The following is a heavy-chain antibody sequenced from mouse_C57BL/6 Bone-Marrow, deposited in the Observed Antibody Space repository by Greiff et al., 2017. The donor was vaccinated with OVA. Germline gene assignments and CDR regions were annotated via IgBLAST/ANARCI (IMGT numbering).Heavy chain of an antibody. Sequence: VQLQQSGPELVKPGASVKIPCKASGYTFTDYNMDWVKQSHGKSLEWIGDINPNNGGTIYNQKFKGKATLTVDKSSSTAYMELRSLTSEDTAVYYCARFITTVVENYFDYWGKGTTRTVSS. CDR1: GYTFTDYN. D-gene: IGHD1-1*01. J-gene: IGHJ2*01. CDR2: INPNNGGT. V-gene: IGHV1-18*01. CDR3: ARFITTVVENYFDY.